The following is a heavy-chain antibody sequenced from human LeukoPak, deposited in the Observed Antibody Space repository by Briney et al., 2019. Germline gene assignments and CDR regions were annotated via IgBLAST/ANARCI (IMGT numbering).Heavy chain of an antibody. CDR2: IYPGDSDT. Sequence: GESLKISCKHSEYSFPNYCIGWVRQMPGKGLEWMGIIYPGDSDTRYSPSFQGQVTISADKSISTAYLQWSSLKASDTAMYYCAVDSSGYYYFDYWGQGTLVTVSS. J-gene: IGHJ4*02. CDR1: EYSFPNYC. V-gene: IGHV5-51*01. CDR3: AVDSSGYYYFDY. D-gene: IGHD3-22*01.